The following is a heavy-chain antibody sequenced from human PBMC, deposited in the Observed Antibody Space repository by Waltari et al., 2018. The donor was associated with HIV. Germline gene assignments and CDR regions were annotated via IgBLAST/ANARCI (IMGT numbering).Heavy chain of an antibody. CDR1: GGSLKRNSYY. D-gene: IGHD3-22*01. CDR2: VYYSGKT. Sequence: QLQLQESGPGLVKPSETLSLTCTVSGGSLKRNSYYWGWIRQPPGKGLEWIGNVYYSGKTYYNSSLKSRVTISVDTSKNRFSLKLRSVTAADTAVYYCASDYYHDSSGFAYWGQGTLVTVSS. CDR3: ASDYYHDSSGFAY. V-gene: IGHV4-39*01. J-gene: IGHJ4*02.